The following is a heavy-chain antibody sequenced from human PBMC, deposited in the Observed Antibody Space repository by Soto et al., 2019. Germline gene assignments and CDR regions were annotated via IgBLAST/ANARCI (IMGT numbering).Heavy chain of an antibody. V-gene: IGHV4-59*08. CDR3: ARHIHDYGDAFDI. J-gene: IGHJ3*02. CDR1: GGSISSYY. Sequence: SETLSLTCTVSGGSISSYYWSWIRQPPGKGLEWIGYIYYSGSTNYNPSLKSRVTISVDTSKNQFSLKLSSVTAADTAVYYCARHIHDYGDAFDIWGQGTMVTVSS. CDR2: IYYSGST. D-gene: IGHD4-17*01.